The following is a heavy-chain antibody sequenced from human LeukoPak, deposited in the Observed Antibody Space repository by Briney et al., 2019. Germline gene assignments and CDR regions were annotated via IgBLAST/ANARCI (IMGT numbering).Heavy chain of an antibody. CDR2: ISGSGGST. CDR1: GFTFSSYS. CDR3: AKGGGGVLAS. J-gene: IGHJ4*02. V-gene: IGHV3-23*01. Sequence: GGSLRLSCAASGFTFSSYSMNWVRQAPGKGLAWVSSISGSGGSTYYADSVKGRFTISRDNSRNTLFLQMNSLKADDTAVYYCAKGGGGVLASWGQGTLVTVSS. D-gene: IGHD3-16*01.